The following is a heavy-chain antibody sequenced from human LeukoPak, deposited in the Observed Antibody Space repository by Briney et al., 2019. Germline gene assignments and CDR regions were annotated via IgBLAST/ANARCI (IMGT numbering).Heavy chain of an antibody. D-gene: IGHD3-10*01. J-gene: IGHJ4*02. Sequence: SETLSLTCTVSGGSISSSSYYWGWIRQPPGKGLEWIGNIYYSGSTYYNPSLKSRVTISVDTSKNQFSLKLSSVTAADTAVYYCARDRGVRGTFDYWGQGTLVTVSS. CDR1: GGSISSSSYY. CDR2: IYYSGST. V-gene: IGHV4-39*07. CDR3: ARDRGVRGTFDY.